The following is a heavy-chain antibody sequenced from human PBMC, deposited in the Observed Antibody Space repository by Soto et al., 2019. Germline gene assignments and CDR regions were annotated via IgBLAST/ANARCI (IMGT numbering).Heavy chain of an antibody. V-gene: IGHV3-21*01. CDR3: ARVAY. CDR1: VFTFRLFS. J-gene: IGHJ4*02. CDR2: ISSGSSDT. Sequence: PGGSLIRSCEASVFTFRLFSMNWVRQVPGKGLGWVASISSGSSDTWYADSVKGRFIISRDNAQNSLFLQMNTLRPEDTAMYYCARVAYWGPGTQVTVSS.